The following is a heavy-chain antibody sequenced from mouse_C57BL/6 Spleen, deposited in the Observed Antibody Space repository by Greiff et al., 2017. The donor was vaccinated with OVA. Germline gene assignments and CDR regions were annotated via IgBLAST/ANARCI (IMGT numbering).Heavy chain of an antibody. CDR3: VRRYDGYFDV. CDR1: GFSFNTYA. CDR2: IRSKSNNYAT. Sequence: EVQGVESGGGLVQPKGSLKLSCAASGFSFNTYAMNWVRQTPGKGLEWVARIRSKSNNYATYYADSVKDRFTISRDDSESMLYLQMNNLKTEDTAMYYCVRRYDGYFDVWGTGTTVTVSS. J-gene: IGHJ1*03. D-gene: IGHD2-3*01. V-gene: IGHV10-1*01.